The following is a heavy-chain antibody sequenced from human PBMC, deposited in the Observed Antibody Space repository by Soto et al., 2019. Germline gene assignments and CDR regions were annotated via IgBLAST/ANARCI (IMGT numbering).Heavy chain of an antibody. CDR3: AKGRGGSGSLTPRVDF. Sequence: EVQLLESGGGLVQPGGSLRLSCAASGFTFNNYAMTWVRQPQGRGLGWVSAISVGGDTTSYADSVKGRFTVSRDGSKNTLYLQMSSLRAEDTALYYCAKGRGGSGSLTPRVDFWGQGTLVTVSS. CDR2: ISVGGDTT. CDR1: GFTFNNYA. D-gene: IGHD3-10*01. V-gene: IGHV3-23*01. J-gene: IGHJ4*02.